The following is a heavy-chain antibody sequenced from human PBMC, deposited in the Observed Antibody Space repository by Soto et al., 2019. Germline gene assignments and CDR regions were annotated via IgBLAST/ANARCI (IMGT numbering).Heavy chain of an antibody. V-gene: IGHV3-30*18. CDR3: AKEYSSGGDYYYAMDV. CDR1: GFTFSSYG. Sequence: GGSLRLSCAASGFTFSSYGLHWVRQAPGKGLEWEAVISYDGSSTYYADSVKGRFTISRDNSKNTLYLQMNSLRAEDTTVYYCAKEYSSGGDYYYAMDVWGQGTTVTVSS. CDR2: ISYDGSST. D-gene: IGHD5-18*01. J-gene: IGHJ6*02.